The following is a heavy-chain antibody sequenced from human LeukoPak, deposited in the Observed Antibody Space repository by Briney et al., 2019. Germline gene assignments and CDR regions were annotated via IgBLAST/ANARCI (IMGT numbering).Heavy chain of an antibody. D-gene: IGHD3-22*01. CDR1: GYTFTGYY. CDR2: INPNSGGT. V-gene: IGHV1-2*02. Sequence: ASVKVSCKASGYTFTGYYMHWVRQAPGQGLEWMGWINPNSGGTNYAQKFQGRVTMTRDTSISTAYMELSRLRSDDTAVYYCARKSYYYDSSGYPYWGQGTLVTVSS. CDR3: ARKSYYYDSSGYPY. J-gene: IGHJ4*02.